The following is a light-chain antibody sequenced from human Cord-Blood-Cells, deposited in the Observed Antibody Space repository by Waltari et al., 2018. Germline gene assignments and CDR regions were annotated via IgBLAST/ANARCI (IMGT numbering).Light chain of an antibody. V-gene: IGLV2-23*01. Sequence: QSALTQPASVSGPPDRPIIISSPGTRGVFGIYNFVSWYQQHPGKAPKLMIYEGSKRPSGVSNRFSGSKSGNTASLTISGLQAEDEADYYCCSYAGSSTYVFGTGTKVTVL. CDR1: RGVFGIYNF. CDR2: EGS. J-gene: IGLJ1*01. CDR3: CSYAGSSTYV.